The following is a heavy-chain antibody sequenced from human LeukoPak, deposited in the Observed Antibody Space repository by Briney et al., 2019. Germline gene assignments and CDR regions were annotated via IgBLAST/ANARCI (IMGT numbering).Heavy chain of an antibody. V-gene: IGHV4-34*01. D-gene: IGHD3-10*01. CDR2: IHNSGTT. J-gene: IGHJ4*02. CDR1: GGPFSGYF. Sequence: PSETLSLTCAVSGGPFSGYFWSWIRQSSGKGLEWIGEIHNSGTTNYNPSLNSRVTISEDTSKNQFYLNLSLVTAADTAVYYCARRYYYNLGSFPFDFWGQGTLVTVSS. CDR3: ARRYYYNLGSFPFDF.